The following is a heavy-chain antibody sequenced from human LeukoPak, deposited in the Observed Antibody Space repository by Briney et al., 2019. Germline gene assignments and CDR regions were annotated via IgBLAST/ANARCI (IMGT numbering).Heavy chain of an antibody. CDR2: MYSTGST. Sequence: SETLSLTCTVSGGSISDYYWSWIRQPAGKGLEWIGRMYSTGSTKYNPSLKSRVTISVDTSKNQFSLKLSSVTAADTAVYYCARGPPLRGYSYGYSYFDYWGQGTLVTVSS. J-gene: IGHJ4*02. CDR3: ARGPPLRGYSYGYSYFDY. CDR1: GGSISDYY. V-gene: IGHV4-4*07. D-gene: IGHD5-18*01.